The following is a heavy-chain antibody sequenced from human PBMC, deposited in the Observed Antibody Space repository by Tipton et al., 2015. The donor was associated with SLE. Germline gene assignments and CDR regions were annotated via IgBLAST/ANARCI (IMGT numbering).Heavy chain of an antibody. CDR2: FYRSGVT. CDR1: GGSISSSIDSY. Sequence: TLSLTCTVSGGSISSSIDSYWAWIRQPPGKRLEWIGGFYRSGVTYVNPSLESRVTISVDTSKNHFSLNLSSLTAADTAVYYCATVRLQRDGWYPWDFWGQGTLVTV. CDR3: ATVRLQRDGWYPWDF. V-gene: IGHV4-39*07. D-gene: IGHD6-19*01. J-gene: IGHJ4*02.